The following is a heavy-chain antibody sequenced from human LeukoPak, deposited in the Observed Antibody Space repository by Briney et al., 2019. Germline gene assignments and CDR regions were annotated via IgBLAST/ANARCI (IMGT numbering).Heavy chain of an antibody. CDR1: GYTLTRYY. J-gene: IGHJ4*02. CDR2: INPSGGRA. V-gene: IGHV1-46*01. Sequence: ASVKVSCNASGYTLTRYYMHWMRQAPGQGLEWMGIINPSGGRASYAQKFQGRVTMIRDTSTSTVYMELSSLRSEDTAVYYCARILSYDFWSGPPDYWGQGTLVTVSS. CDR3: ARILSYDFWSGPPDY. D-gene: IGHD3-3*01.